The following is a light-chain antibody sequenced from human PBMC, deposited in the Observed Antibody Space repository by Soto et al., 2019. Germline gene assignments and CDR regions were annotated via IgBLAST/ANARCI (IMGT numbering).Light chain of an antibody. CDR2: GTS. V-gene: IGKV3-20*01. J-gene: IGKJ1*01. CDR3: QQYGNSRWT. Sequence: EIVSTQSPDTLSLSPGERATLSCRASQSVSSSYLAWYQQTPGQAPRLLIYGTSNRATGIPDRFSGSGSGTDFTLTISRLEPEDFAVYYCQQYGNSRWTFGQGTKVDI. CDR1: QSVSSSY.